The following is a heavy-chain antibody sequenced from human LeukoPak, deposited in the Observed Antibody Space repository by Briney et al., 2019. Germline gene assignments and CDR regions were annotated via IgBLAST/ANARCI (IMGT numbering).Heavy chain of an antibody. Sequence: PGGSLRLSCAASGFTFSSYSMNWVRQAPGKGLERVSYISSSSSTIYYADSVKGRFTISRDNAKNSLYLQMNSLRAEDTAVYYCARSPAGTLFDYWGQGTLVTVSS. J-gene: IGHJ4*02. CDR2: ISSSSSTI. V-gene: IGHV3-48*01. CDR3: ARSPAGTLFDY. CDR1: GFTFSSYS. D-gene: IGHD3-10*01.